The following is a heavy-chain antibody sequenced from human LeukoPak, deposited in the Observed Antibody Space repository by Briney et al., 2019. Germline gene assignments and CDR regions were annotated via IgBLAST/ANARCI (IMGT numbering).Heavy chain of an antibody. Sequence: PSETLSLTCTLSGASISSRYWSGIRQPPGKGLEWIGSIYYSGGTNYNPSLQSRVTISVDTSKIQFSLKLSSVTAADTAVYYCARWQYTISSGWFDPWGQGTLVTVSS. CDR3: ARWQYTISSGWFDP. D-gene: IGHD6-6*01. V-gene: IGHV4-59*08. CDR1: GASISSRY. J-gene: IGHJ5*02. CDR2: IYYSGGT.